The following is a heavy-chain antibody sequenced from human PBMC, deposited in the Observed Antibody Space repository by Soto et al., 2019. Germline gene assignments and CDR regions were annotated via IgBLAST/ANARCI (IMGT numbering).Heavy chain of an antibody. J-gene: IGHJ4*02. CDR3: ARDPQIFDH. CDR1: GYTFTSYG. Sequence: QVQLVQSGAEVKKPGASVKVSCKASGYTFTSYGISWVRQALGQGLEWKGWISAYNGKTKYAQKLQGRLTMPTDTTTSAAYLELRSLRSDDTAVYYCARDPQIFDHWGQGTLVTVSS. V-gene: IGHV1-18*04. CDR2: ISAYNGKT.